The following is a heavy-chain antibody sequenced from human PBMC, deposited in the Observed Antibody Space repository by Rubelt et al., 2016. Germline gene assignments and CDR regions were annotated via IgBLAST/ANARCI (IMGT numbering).Heavy chain of an antibody. V-gene: IGHV4-39*02. CDR1: GGSIRTSGYH. CDR3: ARVRQGDGPRGDYFDY. CDR2: IYYYGSA. Sequence: QLQLQESGPGLVKPSETLSLICTVSGGSIRTSGYHWGWIRQPPGKGLEWIGNIYYYGSAYYDPSLKSRVSISLDTAKNHCALKLSAVTAADTAVYYCARVRQGDGPRGDYFDYWGQGSLVTVSS. J-gene: IGHJ4*02.